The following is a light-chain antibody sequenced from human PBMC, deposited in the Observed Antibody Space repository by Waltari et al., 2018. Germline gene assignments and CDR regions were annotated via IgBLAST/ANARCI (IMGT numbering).Light chain of an antibody. CDR1: QGVLDSSNNKNY. Sequence: DIVMTQSPDSLAVSLGERATINCKSSQGVLDSSNNKNYLAWYQLKPGQPPKLRIYWAASRESGVPDRFSGSGSGTDVTLTISSLQAEDVAVYYCQQYYSTLMYTFGQGTKLEIK. V-gene: IGKV4-1*01. CDR3: QQYYSTLMYT. J-gene: IGKJ2*01. CDR2: WAA.